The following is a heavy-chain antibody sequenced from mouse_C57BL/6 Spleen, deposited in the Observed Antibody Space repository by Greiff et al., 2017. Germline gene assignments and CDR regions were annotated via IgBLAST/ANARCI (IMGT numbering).Heavy chain of an antibody. CDR3: ARMDGYYGDYAMDY. CDR1: GFSLTSYA. J-gene: IGHJ4*01. D-gene: IGHD2-3*01. V-gene: IGHV2-9-1*01. CDR2: IWTGGGT. Sequence: VKLVESGPGLVAPSQSLSITCTVSGFSLTSYAISWVRQPPGKGLEWLGVIWTGGGTNYNSALKSRLSISKDNSKSQVFLKMNSLQTDDTARYYCARMDGYYGDYAMDYWGQGTSVTVSS.